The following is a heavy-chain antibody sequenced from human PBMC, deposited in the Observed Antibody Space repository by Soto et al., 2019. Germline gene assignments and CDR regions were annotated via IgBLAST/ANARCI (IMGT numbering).Heavy chain of an antibody. CDR2: GRNRAYSYST. CDR3: SRDDSDWFFN. J-gene: IGHJ4*02. Sequence: PGGSLRLSCAASGYIFSDHYIDWVRQGPGKGLEWVGRGRNRAYSYSTAYAASVKGRFTISRDDSKNTAYLQMNSLESEDTAVYYCSRDDSDWFFNWGRGTLVTVSS. V-gene: IGHV3-72*01. D-gene: IGHD3-9*01. CDR1: GYIFSDHY.